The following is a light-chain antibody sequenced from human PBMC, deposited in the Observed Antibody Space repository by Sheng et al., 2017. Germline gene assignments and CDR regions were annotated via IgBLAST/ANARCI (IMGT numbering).Light chain of an antibody. CDR1: QAIDSW. J-gene: IGKJ4*01. CDR2: CN. V-gene: IGKV1-12*01. CDR3: QQANNFPLT. Sequence: DIQMTQSPSSVSASVGDRVTITCRASQAIDSWLACISRNQGKPLSSDVCCNKFANWGPPSRFSGSGXGTHFTLTISSLQPEDFATYFCQQANNFPLTFGGGTKVEMK.